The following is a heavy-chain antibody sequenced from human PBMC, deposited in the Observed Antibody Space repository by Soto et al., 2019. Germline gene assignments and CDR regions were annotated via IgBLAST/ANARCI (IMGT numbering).Heavy chain of an antibody. CDR2: IIPIFGTA. J-gene: IGHJ6*02. V-gene: IGHV1-69*06. CDR3: ARRTLGSELLTPYYYYYGMDV. CDR1: GGTFSSYA. Sequence: SVKVSCKASGGTFSSYAISWVRQAPGQGLEWMGGIIPIFGTANYAQKFQGRVTITADKSTSTAYMELSSLRSEDTAVYYCARRTLGSELLTPYYYYYGMDVWGQGTTVTVSS. D-gene: IGHD1-26*01.